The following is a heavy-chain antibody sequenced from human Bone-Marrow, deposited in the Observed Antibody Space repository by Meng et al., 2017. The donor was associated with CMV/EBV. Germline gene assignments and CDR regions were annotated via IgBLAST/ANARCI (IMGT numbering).Heavy chain of an antibody. V-gene: IGHV4-59*01. D-gene: IGHD3-3*01. CDR3: ARGAYDFWSGYRYYGMDV. Sequence: SETLSLTCTVSGGSISSYYWSWIRQPPGKGLEWIGYIYYSGSTNYNPSLKSRVTISVDTSKNQFSLKLSSVTAADTAVYYCARGAYDFWSGYRYYGMDVWGQGTTVPVSS. CDR2: IYYSGST. CDR1: GGSISSYY. J-gene: IGHJ6*02.